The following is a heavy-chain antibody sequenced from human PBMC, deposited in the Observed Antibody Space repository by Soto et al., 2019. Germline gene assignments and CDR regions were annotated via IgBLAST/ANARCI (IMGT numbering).Heavy chain of an antibody. CDR1: GGSVSSGSYY. CDR2: IDYSGST. V-gene: IGHV4-61*01. D-gene: IGHD2-15*01. J-gene: IGHJ4*02. CDR3: ARVPAYVYCSGGSCYSESSSDLYLDY. Sequence: QVQLQESGPGLVKPSETLSLTCTVSGGSVSSGSYYWSWIRQPPGNGLEWSGYIDYSGSTNYNPSLKSRVTISVDPSKNQFSLKLSSVTAADTAVYYGARVPAYVYCSGGSCYSESSSDLYLDYWGQGTLVNVSS.